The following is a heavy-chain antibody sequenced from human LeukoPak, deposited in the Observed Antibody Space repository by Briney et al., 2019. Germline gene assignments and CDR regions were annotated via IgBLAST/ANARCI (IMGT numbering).Heavy chain of an antibody. Sequence: ASVKVSCKASGYTFTGYYMHWVRQAPGQGLEWMGGIIPIFGTANYAQKFQGRVTITADESTSTAYMELSSLRSEDTAVYYCARGTSSSWYQNWFDPWGQGTLVTVSS. D-gene: IGHD6-13*01. CDR2: IIPIFGTA. J-gene: IGHJ5*02. CDR3: ARGTSSSWYQNWFDP. V-gene: IGHV1-69*13. CDR1: GYTFTGYY.